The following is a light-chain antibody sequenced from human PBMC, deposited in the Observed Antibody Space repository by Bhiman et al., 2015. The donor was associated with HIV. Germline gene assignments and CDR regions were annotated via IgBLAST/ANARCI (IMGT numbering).Light chain of an antibody. V-gene: IGLV3-25*03. CDR3: QSADTNNFWV. J-gene: IGLJ3*02. CDR2: KDT. CDR1: VLPKHY. Sequence: SYELTQPPSMSVSPGQTARITCSGDVLPKHYAYWYQQKSGQAPVLVIYKDTERPSGIPERFSGSSSGTTVTLIISGVQTEDEADYYCQSADTNNFWVFGGGTKLTVL.